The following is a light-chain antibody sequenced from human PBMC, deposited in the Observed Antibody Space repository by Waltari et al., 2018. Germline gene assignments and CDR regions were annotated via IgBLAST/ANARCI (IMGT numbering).Light chain of an antibody. Sequence: QSALTPPDSVSGYPGPSITISGTGISRDVGGYYYLAWYQQHPGKAPKLMIYDVSKRPSGVSNRFSGSKSGNTASLTISGLQAEDEADYYCSSYTSSSTYVVFGGGTKLTVL. CDR3: SSYTSSSTYVV. J-gene: IGLJ2*01. CDR1: SRDVGGYYY. V-gene: IGLV2-14*01. CDR2: DVS.